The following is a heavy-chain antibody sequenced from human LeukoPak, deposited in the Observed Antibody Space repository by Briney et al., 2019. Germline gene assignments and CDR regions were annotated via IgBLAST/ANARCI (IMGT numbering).Heavy chain of an antibody. Sequence: ASVKVSCKASGGTFSSYAISWVRQAPGQGLEWMGGIIPIFGTANYAQKFQGRVTITTDESTSTAYMELSSLRSEDTAVYYCARGPLGGGSGSYYSNYFDYWGRGTLVTVSS. CDR1: GGTFSSYA. CDR3: ARGPLGGGSGSYYSNYFDY. J-gene: IGHJ4*02. V-gene: IGHV1-69*05. CDR2: IIPIFGTA. D-gene: IGHD3-10*01.